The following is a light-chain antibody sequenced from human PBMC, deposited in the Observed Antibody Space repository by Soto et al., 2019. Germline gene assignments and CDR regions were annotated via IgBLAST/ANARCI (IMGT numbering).Light chain of an antibody. J-gene: IGKJ3*01. Sequence: DIQMTQSPSSLSASVGDRVTITCRASQGISNYLAWYQQKPGKVPKLLIYAASTLQSGVPSPCSGSGSGTDFTLTISRLQPEEVATYYSQKYNSAPFTFGPGTKVDIK. CDR2: AAS. V-gene: IGKV1-27*01. CDR1: QGISNY. CDR3: QKYNSAPFT.